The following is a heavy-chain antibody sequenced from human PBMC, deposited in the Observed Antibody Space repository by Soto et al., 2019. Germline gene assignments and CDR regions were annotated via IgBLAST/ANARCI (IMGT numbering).Heavy chain of an antibody. CDR2: IYYSGTT. Sequence: QVQLQESGPGLVKPSETLSLTCTVSGGSISNYYWSWIRQPPGKGLEWIGYIYYSGTTNYNPPLKSRLTISVDTSKNQFSLKLSSVTAADTAVYYCARGGGLFDYWGQGTLVTVSS. V-gene: IGHV4-59*01. CDR3: ARGGGLFDY. D-gene: IGHD3-16*01. CDR1: GGSISNYY. J-gene: IGHJ4*02.